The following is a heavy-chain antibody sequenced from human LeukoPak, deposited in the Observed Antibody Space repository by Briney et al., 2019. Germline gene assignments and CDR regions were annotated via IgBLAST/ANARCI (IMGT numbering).Heavy chain of an antibody. CDR1: GFTFSSYA. D-gene: IGHD4-17*01. V-gene: IGHV3-23*01. Sequence: PGGSLRLSCAASGFTFSSYATSWVRQAPGKGLEWVSAISGSGGSTYYADSVKGRFTISRDNSKNTLYLQMNSLRAEDTAVYYCAKDLDGDYGHYYYGMDVWGQGTTVTVSS. CDR3: AKDLDGDYGHYYYGMDV. CDR2: ISGSGGST. J-gene: IGHJ6*02.